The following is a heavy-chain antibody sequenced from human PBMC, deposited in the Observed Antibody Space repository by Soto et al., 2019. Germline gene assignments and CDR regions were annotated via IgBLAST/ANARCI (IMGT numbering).Heavy chain of an antibody. CDR1: GFIFSQYV. Sequence: QVQLVESGGGEVQPGRSLRLSCTASGFIFSQYVMHWVRQAPGKGLEWVAIISYDATNQYYADSVRGRFTISRDNSNNTVYLQMNRLSAEDTAVYYCAREGVGPYAFWSDYYVHWGQGTLVTVSS. CDR2: ISYDATNQ. D-gene: IGHD3-3*01. J-gene: IGHJ4*02. CDR3: AREGVGPYAFWSDYYVH. V-gene: IGHV3-30-3*01.